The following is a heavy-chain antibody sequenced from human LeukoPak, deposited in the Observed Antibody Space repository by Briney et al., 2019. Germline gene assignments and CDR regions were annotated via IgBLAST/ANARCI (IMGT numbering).Heavy chain of an antibody. CDR3: LAGGY. CDR2: IKQDGSET. D-gene: IGHD3-16*01. Sequence: GGSLRLSCAASAFTFSSFWMSWVRQAPGKGLEWVANIKQDGSETYYVDSVKGRFTISRDNAKNSMYLQMNSLRAEDTAVYYCLAGGYWGQGTLVTVSS. V-gene: IGHV3-7*01. CDR1: AFTFSSFW. J-gene: IGHJ4*02.